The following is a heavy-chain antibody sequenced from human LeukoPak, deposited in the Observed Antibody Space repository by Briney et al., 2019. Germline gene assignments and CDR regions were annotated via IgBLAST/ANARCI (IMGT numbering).Heavy chain of an antibody. V-gene: IGHV3-74*01. J-gene: IGHJ4*02. D-gene: IGHD2-21*02. CDR2: INSDGSST. Sequence: PGGSLRLSCAASGFTFSSYWMHWVRQAPGKGLVWVSRINSDGSSTSYADSVKGRFTISRDNAKNTLYLQMNSLRAEDTAVYYCARGAQYCGGDCLDYWGQGTLVTVSS. CDR1: GFTFSSYW. CDR3: ARGAQYCGGDCLDY.